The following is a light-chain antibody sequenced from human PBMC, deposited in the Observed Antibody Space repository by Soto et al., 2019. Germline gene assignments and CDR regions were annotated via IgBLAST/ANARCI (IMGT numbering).Light chain of an antibody. J-gene: IGLJ1*01. CDR1: SSDVGSYNL. V-gene: IGLV2-23*01. CDR2: EGS. Sequence: QSALTQPASVSGSPGQSITISCTGTSSDVGSYNLVSWYQQHPGKAPKLMFYEGSKWPSGVSNRFSGSKSGNTASLTISGLQAEDEADYYCCSYAGSSTYVFGTGTKVTVL. CDR3: CSYAGSSTYV.